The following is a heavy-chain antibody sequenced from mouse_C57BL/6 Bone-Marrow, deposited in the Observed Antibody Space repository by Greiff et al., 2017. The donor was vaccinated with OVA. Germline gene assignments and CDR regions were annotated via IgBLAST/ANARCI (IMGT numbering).Heavy chain of an antibody. J-gene: IGHJ2*01. Sequence: EVKLVESGGGLVQPGGSLSLSCAASGFTFTDYYMSWVRQPPGKALEWLGFIRNKANGYTTEYSAPVKGRFTISRDNSQSILYLQMNALRAEDSGTYYCARYWGNYLDYWGQGTTLTVSS. CDR1: GFTFTDYY. V-gene: IGHV7-3*01. CDR3: ARYWGNYLDY. CDR2: IRNKANGYTT.